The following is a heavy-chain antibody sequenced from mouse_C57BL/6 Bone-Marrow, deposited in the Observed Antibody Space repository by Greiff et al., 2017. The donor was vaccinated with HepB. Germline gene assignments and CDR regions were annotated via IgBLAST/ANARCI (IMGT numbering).Heavy chain of an antibody. CDR1: GYTFTNYW. Sequence: VQLQQSGAELVRPGTSVKMSCKASGYTFTNYWIGWAKQRPGHGLEWIGDIYPGGGYTNYNEKFKGKATLTADKSSSTAYMQFSSLTSEDSAIYYCARVQGYAMDYWGQGTSVTVSS. CDR2: IYPGGGYT. J-gene: IGHJ4*01. V-gene: IGHV1-63*01. CDR3: ARVQGYAMDY.